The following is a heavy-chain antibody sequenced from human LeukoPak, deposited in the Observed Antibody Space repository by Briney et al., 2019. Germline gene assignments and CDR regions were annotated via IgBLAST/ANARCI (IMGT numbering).Heavy chain of an antibody. CDR3: ARGGRTGYYGSGSYYNPFDY. V-gene: IGHV1-46*01. D-gene: IGHD3-10*01. CDR2: INPSGGST. Sequence: ASVKVSCKASGYTFTSYYMHWVRQAPGQGLEWMGIINPSGGSTSHAQKFQGRVTMTRDTSTSTVYMELSSLRSEDTAVYYCARGGRTGYYGSGSYYNPFDYWGQGTLVTVSS. J-gene: IGHJ4*02. CDR1: GYTFTSYY.